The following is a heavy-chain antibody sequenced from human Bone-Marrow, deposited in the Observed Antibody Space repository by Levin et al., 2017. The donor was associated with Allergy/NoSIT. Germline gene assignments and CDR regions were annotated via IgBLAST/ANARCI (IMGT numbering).Heavy chain of an antibody. V-gene: IGHV3-30*18. CDR2: LSYDGSNR. CDR1: GYTFSSYG. CDR3: AKDPTYYGSGSLYYGRIVGARECGY. D-gene: IGHD3-10*01. J-gene: IGHJ4*02. Sequence: GGSLRLSCAASGYTFSSYGMHWVRQAPGKGLEWVAVLSYDGSNRYYADSVKGRFTISRDNSKNTLYLQMNSLRAEDTAVYYCAKDPTYYGSGSLYYGRIVGARECGYWGQGALVTVSS.